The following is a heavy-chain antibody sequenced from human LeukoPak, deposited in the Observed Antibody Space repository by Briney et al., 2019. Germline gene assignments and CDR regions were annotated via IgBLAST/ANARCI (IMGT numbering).Heavy chain of an antibody. V-gene: IGHV3-23*01. J-gene: IGHJ4*02. CDR1: GFTFSSYA. D-gene: IGHD3-22*01. Sequence: GGSLRLSCAASGFTFSSYAMSWVRQAPGKGLEWVSAISGSGGSTYYADPVKGRFTISRDNSKNTLYLQMNSLRAEDTAVYYCAKGPRNVYYYDSSGYYPYWGQGTLVTVSS. CDR2: ISGSGGST. CDR3: AKGPRNVYYYDSSGYYPY.